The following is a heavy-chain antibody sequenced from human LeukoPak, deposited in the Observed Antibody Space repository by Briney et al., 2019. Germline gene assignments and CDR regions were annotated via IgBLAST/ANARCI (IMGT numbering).Heavy chain of an antibody. D-gene: IGHD4-23*01. V-gene: IGHV4-59*08. CDR1: GAFISIYY. J-gene: IGHJ4*02. Sequence: ASETLSLTCTVSGAFISIYYWSWIRQPPGKGLGYVGYMYYSGSTNYNRSLKSRVTISVNMSKNQLSLRLNSLTVAAAAWFYCAGGSGNSARFDFWGQGTLVTVSS. CDR3: AGGSGNSARFDF. CDR2: MYYSGST.